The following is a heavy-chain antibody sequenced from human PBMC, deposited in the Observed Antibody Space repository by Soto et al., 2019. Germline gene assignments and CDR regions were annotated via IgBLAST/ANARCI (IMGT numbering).Heavy chain of an antibody. D-gene: IGHD3-10*01. CDR3: ARGPANYYGSGSYYRIRNWFDP. V-gene: IGHV6-1*01. CDR1: GDSVSSNSAA. CDR2: TYYRSKWYN. J-gene: IGHJ5*02. Sequence: PSQTLSLTCVISGDSVSSNSAAWNWIRQSPSRGLEWLGRTYYRSKWYNDYAVSVKSRITINPDTSKNQFSLQLNSVTPEDTAVYYCARGPANYYGSGSYYRIRNWFDPWGQGTLVTVS.